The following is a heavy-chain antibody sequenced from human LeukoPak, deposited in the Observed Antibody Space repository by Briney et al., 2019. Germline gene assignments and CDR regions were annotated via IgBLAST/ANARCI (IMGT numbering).Heavy chain of an antibody. V-gene: IGHV3-21*01. D-gene: IGHD3-22*01. J-gene: IGHJ4*02. CDR3: AREGSDSSGSSDYFDY. Sequence: GGSLRLSCAASGFTFSSYWMNWVRQAPGKGLEWVSSISSSSSYINYADSVKGRFTISRDNAKNSLYLQMNSLRAEDTAVYYCAREGSDSSGSSDYFDYWGQGTLVTVSS. CDR1: GFTFSSYW. CDR2: ISSSSSYI.